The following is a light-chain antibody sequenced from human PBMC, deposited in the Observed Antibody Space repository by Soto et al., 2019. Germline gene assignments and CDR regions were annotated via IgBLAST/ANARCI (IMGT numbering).Light chain of an antibody. CDR2: DAS. CDR1: QSISSW. Sequence: DIQMTQSPSTLSASVGDRVTITCRASQSISSWLAWYQQKPGKAPKLLIYDASSWESGVPARFSGSGSGTEFTLTISRLQPDDFAVYYCQQYNSYPFTFGHGTKVDIK. V-gene: IGKV1-5*01. J-gene: IGKJ3*01. CDR3: QQYNSYPFT.